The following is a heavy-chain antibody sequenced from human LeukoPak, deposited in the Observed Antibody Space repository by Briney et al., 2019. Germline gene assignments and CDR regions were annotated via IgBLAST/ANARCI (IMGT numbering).Heavy chain of an antibody. CDR3: ARTRGYSSSWEYYYGMDV. V-gene: IGHV3-7*01. CDR2: IKQDGSEK. J-gene: IGHJ6*02. CDR1: GFTFSSYW. D-gene: IGHD6-13*01. Sequence: PGGSLRLSCAASGFTFSSYWMSWVRQAPGKGLEWVANIKQDGSEKYYVDSVKGRFTISRDNAKNSLYLQMNSLRAEDTAVYYCARTRGYSSSWEYYYGMDVWGQRTTVTVSS.